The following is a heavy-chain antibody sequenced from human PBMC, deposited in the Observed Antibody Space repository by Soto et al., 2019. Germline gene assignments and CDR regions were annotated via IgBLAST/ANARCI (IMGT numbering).Heavy chain of an antibody. J-gene: IGHJ6*02. CDR1: GYTFTSYG. Sequence: QVQLVQSGAEVKKPGASVKVSCQASGYTFTSYGISWVRQAPGQGLEWMGWISAYNGNTNYAQKLQGRVTMTTDTSTSTAYMELRSLRADDTAVYYCARLTSDITIFGVVIGEYYYYYGMDVWGQGTTVTVSS. D-gene: IGHD3-3*01. CDR3: ARLTSDITIFGVVIGEYYYYYGMDV. V-gene: IGHV1-18*01. CDR2: ISAYNGNT.